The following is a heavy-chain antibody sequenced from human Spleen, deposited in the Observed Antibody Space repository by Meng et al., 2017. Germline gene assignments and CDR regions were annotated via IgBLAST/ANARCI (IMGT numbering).Heavy chain of an antibody. CDR2: INHSGST. D-gene: IGHD4-11*01. J-gene: IGHJ4*02. Sequence: VLPPRWAAGLLEPDTTPPLTCFVAGGSFTDYYCSWIRQPPGKGLEWIGEINHSGSTNYNPSLESRATISVDTSQNNLSLKLSSVTAADSAVYYCARGPTTMAHDFDYWGQGTLVTVSS. V-gene: IGHV4-34*01. CDR1: GGSFTDYY. CDR3: ARGPTTMAHDFDY.